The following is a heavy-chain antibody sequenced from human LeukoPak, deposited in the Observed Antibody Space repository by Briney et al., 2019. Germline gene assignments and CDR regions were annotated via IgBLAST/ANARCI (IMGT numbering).Heavy chain of an antibody. CDR2: INSDGSST. CDR3: ARDPIFADYYDSSGLGY. Sequence: PGGSLRLSCAASGFTFSSYWMRWVRQAPGKGLVWVSRINSDGSSTSYADSVKGRFTISRDNAKNTLYLQMNSLRAEDTAVYYCARDPIFADYYDSSGLGYWGQGTLVTVSS. V-gene: IGHV3-74*01. CDR1: GFTFSSYW. J-gene: IGHJ4*02. D-gene: IGHD3-22*01.